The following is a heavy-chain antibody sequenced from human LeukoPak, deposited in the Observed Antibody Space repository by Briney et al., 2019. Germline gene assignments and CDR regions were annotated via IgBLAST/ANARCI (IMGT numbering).Heavy chain of an antibody. CDR1: GFTFSNYW. CDR2: IKQDGSEK. J-gene: IGHJ4*02. D-gene: IGHD1-26*01. CDR3: ASVRSFYYFDH. Sequence: GGSLRLSCAASGFTFSNYWMDWVRQVPGKGLEWVADIKQDGSEKYYVDSVKGRFTISRDNAKSSLYLQMNSLRAEDTAVYYCASVRSFYYFDHWGQGTLVTVSS. V-gene: IGHV3-7*01.